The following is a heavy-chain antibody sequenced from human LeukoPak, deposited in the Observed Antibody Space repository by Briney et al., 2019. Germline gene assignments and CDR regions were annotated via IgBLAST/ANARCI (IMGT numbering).Heavy chain of an antibody. CDR2: MNLNSGNT. Sequence: ASVKVSCKASGYSFTNYDINWVRQAPGQGLEWMGWMNLNSGNTGYAQNFQGRVSMTRDTSISTAYMELSSLRSEDTAVYYCARVTSGYCTGGTCYIPADFNYWGQGTLVTVSS. V-gene: IGHV1-8*01. CDR1: GYSFTNYD. D-gene: IGHD2-15*01. CDR3: ARVTSGYCTGGTCYIPADFNY. J-gene: IGHJ4*02.